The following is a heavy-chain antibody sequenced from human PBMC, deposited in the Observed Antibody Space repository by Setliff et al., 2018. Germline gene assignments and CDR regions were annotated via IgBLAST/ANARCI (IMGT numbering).Heavy chain of an antibody. CDR2: IYYTGRT. CDR1: GGSVSSGYYY. D-gene: IGHD3-9*01. V-gene: IGHV4-39*02. CDR3: ARAPNDLGVDWLFNNYFDY. J-gene: IGHJ4*01. Sequence: SETLSLTCNVSGGSVSSGYYYWDWIRQPPGKGLEWIGTIYYTGRTYYNPSLKSRVTIAVDAPDNHFSLKLRSVTAADTAVYYCARAPNDLGVDWLFNNYFDYWGHGTLVTVSS.